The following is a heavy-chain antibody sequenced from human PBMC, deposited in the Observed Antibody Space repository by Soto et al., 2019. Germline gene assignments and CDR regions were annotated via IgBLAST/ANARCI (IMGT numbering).Heavy chain of an antibody. CDR3: ARDAVAREGGTQYYFDY. J-gene: IGHJ4*02. CDR1: GFTFSIYG. Sequence: EVQLLESGGGLVQPGGSLRLSCTASGFTFSIYGMDWVRQAPGKGLEWISAISGSGGGTYHADSVKGRFTISRDNSKNTLYPQMSSLRAEDTALYYCARDAVAREGGTQYYFDYWGQGTLVTVSS. CDR2: ISGSGGGT. D-gene: IGHD6-19*01. V-gene: IGHV3-23*01.